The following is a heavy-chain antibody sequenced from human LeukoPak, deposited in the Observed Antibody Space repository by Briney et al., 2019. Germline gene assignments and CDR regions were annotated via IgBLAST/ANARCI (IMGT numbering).Heavy chain of an antibody. J-gene: IGHJ3*02. CDR3: ARETGLAAAGTAGDAFDI. Sequence: PSETLSLTCTVSGGSISSGSYYWNWIRQPAGKGLEWIGRIYTSGTTNYNPSLKSRVTISVDTSKNQFSLKLSSVTAADTAVYYCARETGLAAAGTAGDAFDIWGQGTMVTVSS. CDR1: GGSISSGSYY. D-gene: IGHD6-13*01. CDR2: IYTSGTT. V-gene: IGHV4-61*02.